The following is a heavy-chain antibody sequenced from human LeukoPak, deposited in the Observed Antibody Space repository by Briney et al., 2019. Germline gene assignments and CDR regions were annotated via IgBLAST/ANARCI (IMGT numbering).Heavy chain of an antibody. CDR1: GFTFSSYG. CDR2: ISGSGGST. V-gene: IGHV3-23*01. J-gene: IGHJ4*02. D-gene: IGHD6-19*01. Sequence: GGSLRLSCAASGFTFSSYGMSWVRQAPGKGLEWVSAISGSGGSTYYADSVKGRLTISRDNSKNTLYLQMNSLRAEDTAVYYCAKFTVAGPIYYFDYWGQGTLVTVSS. CDR3: AKFTVAGPIYYFDY.